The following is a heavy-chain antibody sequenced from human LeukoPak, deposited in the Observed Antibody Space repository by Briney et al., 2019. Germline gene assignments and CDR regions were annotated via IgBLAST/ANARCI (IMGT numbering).Heavy chain of an antibody. CDR3: AERDYSQPTTYAPLFDY. CDR2: IGQDGSVK. CDR1: GFRFTDYW. J-gene: IGHJ4*02. V-gene: IGHV3-7*03. D-gene: IGHD1-26*01. Sequence: GGSLRLSCAASGFRFTDYWMTWVRQAPGKGLEWVGNIGQDGSVKNYVDSVKGCFTISRDNAKNSVFLQMNSLRAEDTAVYYCAERDYSQPTTYAPLFDYWGQGTLVTVSS.